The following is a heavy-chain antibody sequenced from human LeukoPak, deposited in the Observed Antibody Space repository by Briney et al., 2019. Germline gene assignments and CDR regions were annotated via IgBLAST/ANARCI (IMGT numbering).Heavy chain of an antibody. CDR1: GFTFGDYA. CDR2: IRSKAYGGTT. CDR3: TRDPLIAAATY. D-gene: IGHD6-13*01. J-gene: IGHJ4*02. Sequence: GGSLRLSCTASGFTFGDYAMSWFREAPGKGLEWVGFIRSKAYGGTTEYAASVKGRFTISRDDSKSIAYLQMNSLKTEDTAVYYCTRDPLIAAATYWGQGTLVTVSS. V-gene: IGHV3-49*03.